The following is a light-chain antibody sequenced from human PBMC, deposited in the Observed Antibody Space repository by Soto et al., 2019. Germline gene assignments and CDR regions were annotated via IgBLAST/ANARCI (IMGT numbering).Light chain of an antibody. CDR3: MQAVQIHGT. CDR2: LVS. J-gene: IGKJ1*01. Sequence: DIVMTQSPLSLPVTPGEPASISCRSSQSLLHVNGYTYLDWYLQKPGQSPQLLMYLVSIRASGVPDRFSGSGSGTDFTLKISRVEAEDVGVYYCMQAVQIHGTFGQGTKV. V-gene: IGKV2-28*01. CDR1: QSLLHVNGYTY.